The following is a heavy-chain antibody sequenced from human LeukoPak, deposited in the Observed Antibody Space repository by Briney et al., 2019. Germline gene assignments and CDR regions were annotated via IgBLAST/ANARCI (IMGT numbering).Heavy chain of an antibody. CDR2: IIPIFGTA. CDR3: ASGSYVWGSYRYTGPFDY. J-gene: IGHJ4*02. Sequence: SVKVSCKASGGTFSSYAISWVRQAPGQGLEWMGGIIPIFGTANYAQKFQGRVTITTDESTSTAYMELSSLRSEDAAVYYCASGSYVWGSYRYTGPFDYWGQGTLVTVSS. D-gene: IGHD3-16*02. V-gene: IGHV1-69*05. CDR1: GGTFSSYA.